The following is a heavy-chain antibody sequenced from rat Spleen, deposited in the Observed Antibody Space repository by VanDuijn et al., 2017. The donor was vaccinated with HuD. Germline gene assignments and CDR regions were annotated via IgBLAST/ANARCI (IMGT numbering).Heavy chain of an antibody. D-gene: IGHD1-11*01. CDR3: ARGDYGGFPPFAY. CDR2: ISTSGSRA. CDR1: GFTFSNYY. Sequence: EVQLVESGGGLVQPGRSLKLSCAASGFTFSNYYMDWVRQAPEKGLEWVATISTSGSRAFYPDSVKGRFTISRDNAKSSLYLQMNSLKSEETATYSCARGDYGGFPPFAYWGQGTLVTVSS. J-gene: IGHJ3*01. V-gene: IGHV5S11*01.